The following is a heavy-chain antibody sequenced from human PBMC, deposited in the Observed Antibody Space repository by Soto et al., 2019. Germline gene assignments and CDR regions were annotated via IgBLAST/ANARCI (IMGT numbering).Heavy chain of an antibody. J-gene: IGHJ5*02. V-gene: IGHV4-59*01. CDR2: MYYSETT. Sequence: SETLSLTCTVSGASINDYYWSWIRQTPGKGLEWVGFMYYSETTKYNPSLKGRVNMSLDTSKNQVSLHLKSVTAADTAVYYCARAKSSTWYKLEYKWFDPWGQGTLVTVSS. CDR1: GASINDYY. D-gene: IGHD6-13*01. CDR3: ARAKSSTWYKLEYKWFDP.